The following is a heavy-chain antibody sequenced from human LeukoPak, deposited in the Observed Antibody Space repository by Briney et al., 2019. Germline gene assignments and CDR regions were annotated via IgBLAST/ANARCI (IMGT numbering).Heavy chain of an antibody. J-gene: IGHJ4*02. D-gene: IGHD1-26*01. CDR2: IKQDGSEK. CDR3: ARTSGSYYGYYFDY. CDR1: GFTFSSYW. V-gene: IGHV3-7*01. Sequence: GGSLRLSCAASGFTFSSYWMSWVRQAPGKGLEWVANIKQDGSEKYYVDSVKGRFTISRDNAKNSLYLQMNSLRAEDTAVYYCARTSGSYYGYYFDYWGQGTLVTVSS.